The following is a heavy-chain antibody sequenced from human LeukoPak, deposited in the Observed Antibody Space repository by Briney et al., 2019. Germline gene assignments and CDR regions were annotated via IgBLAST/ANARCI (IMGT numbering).Heavy chain of an antibody. CDR2: ISGSGGKT. CDR1: GFTFSNHA. D-gene: IGHD2-15*01. Sequence: GGSLRLSCAASGFTFSNHAMSWVRQAPGKGLEWVSVISGSGGKTFYADSVKGRFTISRDNSKNTLYLQMNSLRDEDTAVYYCAKDWKEVAYCSGGSCYSDYWGQGTLVIVSS. J-gene: IGHJ4*02. CDR3: AKDWKEVAYCSGGSCYSDY. V-gene: IGHV3-23*01.